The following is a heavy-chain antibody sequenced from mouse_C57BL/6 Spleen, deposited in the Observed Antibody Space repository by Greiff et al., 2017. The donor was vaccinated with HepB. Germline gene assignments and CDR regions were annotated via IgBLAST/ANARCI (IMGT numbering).Heavy chain of an antibody. CDR3: ARWITTEAMDY. D-gene: IGHD1-1*01. J-gene: IGHJ4*01. CDR1: GYTFTSYG. CDR2: IYPRSGNT. Sequence: QVQLQQSGAELARPGASVKLSCKASGYTFTSYGISWVKQRTGQGLEWIGEIYPRSGNTYYNEKFKGKATLTADKSSSTAYMELRSLTSEDSAVYFCARWITTEAMDYWGQGTSVTVSS. V-gene: IGHV1-81*01.